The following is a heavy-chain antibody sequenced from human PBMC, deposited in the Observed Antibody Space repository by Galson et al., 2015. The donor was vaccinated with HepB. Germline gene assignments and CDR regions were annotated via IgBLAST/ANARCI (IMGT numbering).Heavy chain of an antibody. V-gene: IGHV5-51*01. D-gene: IGHD3-10*01. CDR3: MRRVGSYYGWVTGERNYYGLDV. CDR1: GYSCTTYW. Sequence: QSGAAVKKPGESLKISCEGSGYSCTTYWIGWVGRMPGKGLEWMGVTHTGDSDTRYSSSFNGQVAMSADKSINTAYLQWSSLKASDTAINYCMRRVGSYYGWVTGERNYYGLDVWGQGTTVTVSS. J-gene: IGHJ6*02. CDR2: THTGDSDT.